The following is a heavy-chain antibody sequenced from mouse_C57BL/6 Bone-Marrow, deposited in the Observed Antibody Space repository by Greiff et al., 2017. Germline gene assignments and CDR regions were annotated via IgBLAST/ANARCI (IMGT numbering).Heavy chain of an antibody. Sequence: LEESDAELVKPGASVKISCKVSGYTFTDHTIHWMKQRPEQGLEWIGYIYPRDGSTKYNEKFKGKATLTADTSSSTAYMQLNSLTSEDSAVYFCARNYYGSSYFDYWGQGTTLTVSS. J-gene: IGHJ2*01. CDR3: ARNYYGSSYFDY. CDR2: IYPRDGST. CDR1: GYTFTDHT. V-gene: IGHV1-78*01. D-gene: IGHD1-1*01.